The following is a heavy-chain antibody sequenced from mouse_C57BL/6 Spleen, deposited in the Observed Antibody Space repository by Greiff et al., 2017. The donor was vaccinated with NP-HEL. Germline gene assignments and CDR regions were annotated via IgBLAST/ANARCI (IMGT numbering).Heavy chain of an antibody. CDR2: ISDGGSYT. CDR3: ARRQDYGSSLYWYFDV. J-gene: IGHJ1*03. D-gene: IGHD1-1*01. V-gene: IGHV5-4*03. Sequence: EVKLMESGGGLVKPGGSLKLSCAASGFTFSSYAMSWVRQTPEKRLEWVATISDGGSYTYYPDNVKGRFTISRDNAKNNLYLQMSHLKSEDTAMYYCARRQDYGSSLYWYFDVWGTGTTVTVSS. CDR1: GFTFSSYA.